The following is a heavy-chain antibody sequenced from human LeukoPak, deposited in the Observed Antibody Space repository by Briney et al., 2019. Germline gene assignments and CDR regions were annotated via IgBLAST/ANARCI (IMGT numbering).Heavy chain of an antibody. CDR1: GFTFSSYA. Sequence: GGSLRLSCAASGFTFSSYAMHWVRQAPGKGLEWVAVISYDGSNKYYADSVKGRFTISRDNAKNSLYLQMNSLRAEDTAVYYCARDGFGGFDPWGQGTLVTVSS. CDR2: ISYDGSNK. V-gene: IGHV3-30-3*01. CDR3: ARDGFGGFDP. J-gene: IGHJ5*02. D-gene: IGHD3-10*01.